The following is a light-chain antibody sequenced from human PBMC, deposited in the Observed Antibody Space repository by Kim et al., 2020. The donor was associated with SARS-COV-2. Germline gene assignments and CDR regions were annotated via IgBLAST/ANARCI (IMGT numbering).Light chain of an antibody. V-gene: IGKV3-15*01. Sequence: EIVMTQSPATLSVSPGERATLSCRASQSVSSNLAWYRQLPGQAPRLLIYGASTRATGIPARFSGSGSGTEFTLTISSLQSEDFAVYHCQQYDNWPYTFGQGTKLEI. CDR3: QQYDNWPYT. J-gene: IGKJ2*01. CDR1: QSVSSN. CDR2: GAS.